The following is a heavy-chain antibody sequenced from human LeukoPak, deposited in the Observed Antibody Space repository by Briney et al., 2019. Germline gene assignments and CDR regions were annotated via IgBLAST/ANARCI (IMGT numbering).Heavy chain of an antibody. CDR3: AKGSGSDFDY. Sequence: SQTLSLTCTVFGYSASSNRAAWNWIRQSPSRGLEWLGSAYYRSKWYKDYAVSVKSRITINADTSKNQFSLLLNSVTPEDTAVYYCAKGSGSDFDYWGQGTLVTVSS. J-gene: IGHJ4*02. D-gene: IGHD3-10*01. V-gene: IGHV6-1*01. CDR2: AYYRSKWYK. CDR1: GYSASSNRAA.